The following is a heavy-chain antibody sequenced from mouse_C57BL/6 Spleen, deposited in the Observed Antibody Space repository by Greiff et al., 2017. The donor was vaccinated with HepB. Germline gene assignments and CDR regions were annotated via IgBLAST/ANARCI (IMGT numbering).Heavy chain of an antibody. D-gene: IGHD2-4*01. CDR2: ISNGGGST. Sequence: EVKLMESGGGLVQPGGSLKLSCAASGFTFSAYYIYWVRRTPEKRLEWVAYISNGGGSTYYPDTVKGRFTISRDNAKNTLYLQMSRLKSEDTAMYYCARRYDYDDYAMDYWGQGTSVTVSS. V-gene: IGHV5-12*01. J-gene: IGHJ4*01. CDR1: GFTFSAYY. CDR3: ARRYDYDDYAMDY.